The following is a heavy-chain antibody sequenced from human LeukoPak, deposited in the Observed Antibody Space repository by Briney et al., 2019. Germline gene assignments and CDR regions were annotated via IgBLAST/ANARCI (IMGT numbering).Heavy chain of an antibody. CDR1: GYSISSSNW. Sequence: SDTLSLTCAVSGYSISSSNWWGWIRQPPGKGLEWIGEINHSGSTNYNPSLKSRVTISVDTSKNQFSLKLSSVTAADTAVYYCAHGSGSYWVYLGQGTLVTVSS. J-gene: IGHJ4*02. V-gene: IGHV4-28*01. D-gene: IGHD3-10*01. CDR2: INHSGST. CDR3: AHGSGSYWVY.